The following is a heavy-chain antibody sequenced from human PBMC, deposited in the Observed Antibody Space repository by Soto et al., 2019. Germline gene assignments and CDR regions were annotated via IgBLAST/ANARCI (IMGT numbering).Heavy chain of an antibody. CDR2: ISYDGSKQ. J-gene: IGHJ6*02. V-gene: IGHV3-30*18. CDR3: AKDLRLWSKDYYYYGMDV. D-gene: IGHD5-18*01. CDR1: GFTFSSYG. Sequence: QVQLVESGGGVSQPGGSLRPSCAASGFTFSSYGMHWVRQAPGKGLEWVAVISYDGSKQFYPDAVKGRFTISRDNSKNTLYLQMNSLRAEDTAVYYCAKDLRLWSKDYYYYGMDVWGQGTTVTVSS.